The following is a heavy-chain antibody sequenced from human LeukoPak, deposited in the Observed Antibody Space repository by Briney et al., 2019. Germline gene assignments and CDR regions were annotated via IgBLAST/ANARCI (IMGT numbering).Heavy chain of an antibody. CDR2: VYHTGST. CDR1: GDSLSSGYY. D-gene: IGHD3-10*01. J-gene: IGHJ4*02. V-gene: IGHV4-38-2*02. CDR3: ARVHYYGSGSPFDY. Sequence: SETLSLTCLVSGDSLSSGYYWGWVRQPPGKGLEWIGSVYHTGSTNYNPSLKSRVTISVDTSKNQFSLKLSSVTAADTAVYYCARVHYYGSGSPFDYWGQGTLVTVSS.